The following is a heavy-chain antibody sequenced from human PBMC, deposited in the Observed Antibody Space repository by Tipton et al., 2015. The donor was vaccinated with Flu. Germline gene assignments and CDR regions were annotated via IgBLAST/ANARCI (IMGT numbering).Heavy chain of an antibody. Sequence: QLVQSGAEVKKPGTSVKVSCRASGYTFTNFGISWVRQAPGQGLEWMGWINAYNGNADYGQKVKGRVTMTTDTSTSTAYMELRSLRFDDTAVYYCARRMGDSSGSLWDSWGQGTPVTVSS. V-gene: IGHV1-18*01. D-gene: IGHD3-22*01. CDR1: GYTFTNFG. J-gene: IGHJ4*02. CDR2: INAYNGNA. CDR3: ARRMGDSSGSLWDS.